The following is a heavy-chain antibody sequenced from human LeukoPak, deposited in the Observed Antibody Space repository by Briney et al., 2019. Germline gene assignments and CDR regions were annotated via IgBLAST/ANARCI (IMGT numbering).Heavy chain of an antibody. D-gene: IGHD3-3*01. V-gene: IGHV3-43*02. J-gene: IGHJ4*02. Sequence: GGSLRLSCAASGFTFDDHAMHWVRQVPGKGPEWVSLISGDGGRTFNADSVKGRFTISRDNSKNSLYLQMNSLKTEDTALYYCAREDGDAIAIFGVITDYWGQGTLVTVSS. CDR1: GFTFDDHA. CDR2: ISGDGGRT. CDR3: AREDGDAIAIFGVITDY.